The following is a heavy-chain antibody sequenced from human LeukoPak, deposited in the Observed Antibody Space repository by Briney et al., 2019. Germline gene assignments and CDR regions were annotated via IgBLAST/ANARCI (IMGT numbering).Heavy chain of an antibody. V-gene: IGHV4-61*01. CDR3: ARESRIAARNFDY. CDR1: GGSVSSGSYY. Sequence: KSSETLSLTCTVSGGSVSSGSYYWSWIRQPPGKGLEWIGYIYYSGSTNYNPSLKSRVTISVDTSKNQFSLKLSSVTAADTAVYYCARESRIAARNFDYWGQGTLVTVSS. J-gene: IGHJ4*02. D-gene: IGHD6-6*01. CDR2: IYYSGST.